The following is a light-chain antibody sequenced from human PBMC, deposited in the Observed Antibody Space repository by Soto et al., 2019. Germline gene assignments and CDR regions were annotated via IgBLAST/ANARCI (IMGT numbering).Light chain of an antibody. CDR3: QQYNIWPPYT. CDR1: QRVSSN. V-gene: IGKV3-15*01. Sequence: EVEMTQSPATVSVSPGERVTLSCRASQRVSSNVAWYQHKPGQAPRVLIFGASTRATGTPARFSGSGSGTEFTLTISSLQPEDFAVYYCQQYNIWPPYTFGQGTKLEIK. J-gene: IGKJ2*01. CDR2: GAS.